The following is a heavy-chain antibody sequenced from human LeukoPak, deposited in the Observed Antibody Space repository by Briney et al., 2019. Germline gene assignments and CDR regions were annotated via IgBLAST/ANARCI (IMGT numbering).Heavy chain of an antibody. V-gene: IGHV1-18*01. Sequence: GASVKVSCKASGYSFTSYGISWVRQAPGQGLEWMGWISAYNGNTNYAQKFQGRVTMTRDTSISTAYMELSRLRSDDTAVYYCARFFGIAAAPFDYWGQGALVTVSS. D-gene: IGHD6-13*01. J-gene: IGHJ4*02. CDR1: GYSFTSYG. CDR2: ISAYNGNT. CDR3: ARFFGIAAAPFDY.